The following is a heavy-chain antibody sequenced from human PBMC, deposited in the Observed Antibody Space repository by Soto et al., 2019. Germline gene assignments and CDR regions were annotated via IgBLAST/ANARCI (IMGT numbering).Heavy chain of an antibody. CDR3: TRGGGLEYSGSF. D-gene: IGHD1-26*01. J-gene: IGHJ4*02. CDR1: GFTFSSYW. V-gene: IGHV3-74*01. CDR2: INSDGSST. Sequence: GGSLRLSCAASGFTFSSYWMHWVRQAPGKGPVWVSRINSDGSSTTYADSVKGRFTISRDNAKNTVYLQMNSLTAEDTAVYYCTRGGGLEYSGSFWCQGTLVTVSS.